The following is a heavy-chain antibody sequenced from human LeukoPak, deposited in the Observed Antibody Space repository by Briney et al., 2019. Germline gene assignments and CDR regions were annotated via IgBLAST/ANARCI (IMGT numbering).Heavy chain of an antibody. J-gene: IGHJ3*02. CDR2: ISSSSSHI. CDR1: GFTFSSYA. V-gene: IGHV3-21*01. CDR3: AREAVTGTNDAFDI. D-gene: IGHD6-19*01. Sequence: GGSLRLSCAASGFTFSSYAMSWVRQAPGKGLEWVSCISSSSSHIYYADSVKGRFTISRDNAKNSLYLQMNSLRAEDTAIYYCAREAVTGTNDAFDIWGQGTMVTVSS.